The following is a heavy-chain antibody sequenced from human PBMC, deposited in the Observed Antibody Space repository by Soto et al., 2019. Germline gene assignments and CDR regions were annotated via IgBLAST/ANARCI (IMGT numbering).Heavy chain of an antibody. D-gene: IGHD6-19*01. V-gene: IGHV3-48*01. CDR1: GFTLSSYS. CDR2: ISSSSSTI. Sequence: PGGSLRLSCASSGFTLSSYSMNLVRQAPGKGLEWVSYISSSSSTIYYADSVKGRFTISRDNAKNSLYLQMNSLRAEDTAVYYCARDGLSSSGFYWYFDLWGRGTLVTVSS. CDR3: ARDGLSSSGFYWYFDL. J-gene: IGHJ2*01.